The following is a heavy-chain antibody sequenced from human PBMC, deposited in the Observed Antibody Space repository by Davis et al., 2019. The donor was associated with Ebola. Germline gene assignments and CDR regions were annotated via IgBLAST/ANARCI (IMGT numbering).Heavy chain of an antibody. CDR2: IRSKANSYAT. J-gene: IGHJ6*02. Sequence: GESLKISCAASGFTFSGSAMHWVRQASGQGLEWVGRIRSKANSYATAYAASVKGSFTISRDNSKNTLYLQMNSLRAEDTAVYYCAGGYSYAPAYYYYGMDVWGQGTTVTVSS. CDR3: AGGYSYAPAYYYYGMDV. CDR1: GFTFSGSA. D-gene: IGHD5-18*01. V-gene: IGHV3-73*01.